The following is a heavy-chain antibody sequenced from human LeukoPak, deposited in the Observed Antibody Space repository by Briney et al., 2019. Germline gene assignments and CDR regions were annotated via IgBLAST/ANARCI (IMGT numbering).Heavy chain of an antibody. CDR1: GYTFTSYD. V-gene: IGHV1-18*01. J-gene: IGHJ4*02. D-gene: IGHD3-9*01. Sequence: ASVKVSCKASGYTFTSYDINWVRQAPGQGLEWMGWISAYNGNTNYAQKLQGRVTMTTDTSTSTAYMELRSLRSDDTAVYYCARGPARKILTGYCKRFDYWGQGTLVTVSS. CDR2: ISAYNGNT. CDR3: ARGPARKILTGYCKRFDY.